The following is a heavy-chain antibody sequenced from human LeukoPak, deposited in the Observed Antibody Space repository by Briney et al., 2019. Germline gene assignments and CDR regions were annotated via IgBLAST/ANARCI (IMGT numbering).Heavy chain of an antibody. V-gene: IGHV4-39*01. CDR2: IYYSGST. CDR3: AGYASGTMRDY. Sequence: SETLSLTCTVSGGPISSSSSSWGWIRQPPGEGREWIGRIYYSGSTNYNPSLKSRITISVNTTKNQVSRKLSSVTPADTAVYYCAGYASGTMRDYWGQGTLVTVSS. D-gene: IGHD3-10*01. CDR1: GGPISSSSSS. J-gene: IGHJ4*02.